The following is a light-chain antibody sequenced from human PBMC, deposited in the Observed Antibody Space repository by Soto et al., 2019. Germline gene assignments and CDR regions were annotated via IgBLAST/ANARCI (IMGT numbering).Light chain of an antibody. CDR1: QDISND. CDR3: QQYDNLPLT. J-gene: IGKJ4*01. Sequence: DIQMTQSPSSLSASVGDRVTITCQASQDISNDLNWYQQKPGKAPKLLIYDASNLETGVPSRFSGSGSGTDFTFTISSLQPEDIATYYSQQYDNLPLTLGGGTQVEIK. V-gene: IGKV1-33*01. CDR2: DAS.